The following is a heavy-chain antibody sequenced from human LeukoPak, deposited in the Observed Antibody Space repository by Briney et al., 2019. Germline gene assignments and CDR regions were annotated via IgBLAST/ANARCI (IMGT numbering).Heavy chain of an antibody. CDR1: GGSISSSSYY. CDR3: ARLLQDSVVVPAAAP. CDR2: IYYSGST. D-gene: IGHD2-2*01. J-gene: IGHJ5*02. V-gene: IGHV4-39*01. Sequence: SETLSLTCTVSGGSISSSSYYWGWIRQPPGKGLEWIGSIYYSGSTYYNPSLKSRVTISVDTSKNQFSLKLSSVTAADTAVYYCARLLQDSVVVPAAAPWGQGTLVTVSS.